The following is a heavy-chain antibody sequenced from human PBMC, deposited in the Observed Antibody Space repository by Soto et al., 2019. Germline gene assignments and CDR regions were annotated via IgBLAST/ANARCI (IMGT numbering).Heavy chain of an antibody. V-gene: IGHV3-74*01. Sequence: GGSLRLSCAASGFTFSTSWMHWVRQAAGKGLVWASRINSDASTTNYADSVKGRFTISRDNAKNTLYLQMDSLTAEDTAVYYCARGPSGWFGYDYWGQGTLVTVSS. D-gene: IGHD6-19*01. CDR2: INSDASTT. CDR1: GFTFSTSW. CDR3: ARGPSGWFGYDY. J-gene: IGHJ4*02.